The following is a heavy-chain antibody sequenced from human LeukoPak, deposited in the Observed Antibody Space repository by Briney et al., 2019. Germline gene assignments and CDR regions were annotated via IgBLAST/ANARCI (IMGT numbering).Heavy chain of an antibody. J-gene: IGHJ4*02. D-gene: IGHD6-13*01. CDR2: IKEDGSEK. V-gene: IGHV3-7*01. CDR3: ARVHHSSSWGTDDC. Sequence: GGSLRLSCAAYGFTFTTHWMTWVRQAPGKVLEWVANIKEDGSEKYYVDSVRGRFAISRDNAKNSLYLHMKSLRAEDTAVYYCARVHHSSSWGTDDCWGQGTLVTVSS. CDR1: GFTFTTHW.